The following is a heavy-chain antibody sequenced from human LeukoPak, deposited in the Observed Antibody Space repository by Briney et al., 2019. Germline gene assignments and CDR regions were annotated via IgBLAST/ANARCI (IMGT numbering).Heavy chain of an antibody. J-gene: IGHJ4*02. CDR2: IRYHGSDK. D-gene: IGHD6-13*01. CDR3: AKVFYSSSLFDY. V-gene: IGHV3-30*02. CDR1: AFTFRSYG. Sequence: GGSLRLSCAASAFTFRSYGMHWVRQAPGKGMEWVAFIRYHGSDKYYADSVKGRFTISRDNSKNTLYLQMNSLRAEDTAVYYCAKVFYSSSLFDYWGQGTLVTVSS.